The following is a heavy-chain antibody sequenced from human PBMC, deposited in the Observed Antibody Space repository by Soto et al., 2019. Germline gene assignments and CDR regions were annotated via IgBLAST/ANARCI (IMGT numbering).Heavy chain of an antibody. CDR3: AGNIAAAGRRYYGMDV. V-gene: IGHV4-4*07. Sequence: QVQLQESGPGLVKPSETLSLTCTVSGGSISSYYWSWIRQPAGKGLEWIGLISTTETTNYNPSLKSRVSRSLDTSKSQVSLKLSSVTAADAAVYYCAGNIAAAGRRYYGMDVWGQGTTVTVSS. D-gene: IGHD6-13*01. CDR1: GGSISSYY. J-gene: IGHJ6*02. CDR2: ISTTETT.